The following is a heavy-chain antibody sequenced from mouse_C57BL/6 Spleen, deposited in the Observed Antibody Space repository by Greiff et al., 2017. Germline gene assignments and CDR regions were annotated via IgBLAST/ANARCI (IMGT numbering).Heavy chain of an antibody. V-gene: IGHV1-26*01. CDR2: INPNNGGT. CDR3: ATLLEAMDY. J-gene: IGHJ4*01. CDR1: GYTFTDYY. D-gene: IGHD2-10*01. Sequence: EVQLQQSGPELVKPGASVKISCKASGYTFTDYYMNWVKQSHGKSLEWIGDINPNNGGTSYNQKFKGKATLTVDKSSSTAYMELRSLTSEDSAVYYCATLLEAMDYWGQGTSVTVSS.